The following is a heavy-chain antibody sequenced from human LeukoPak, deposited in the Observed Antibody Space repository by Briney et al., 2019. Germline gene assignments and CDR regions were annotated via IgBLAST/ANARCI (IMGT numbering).Heavy chain of an antibody. V-gene: IGHV1-69*13. CDR2: IIPIFGTA. Sequence: ASVKVSCKASGGTFSSYAISWVRQAPGQGLEWMRGIIPIFGTANYAQKFQGRVTITADESTSTAYMELSSLRSEDTAVYYCARGKIYDSSGYYSLGFDPWGQGTLVTVSS. CDR3: ARGKIYDSSGYYSLGFDP. CDR1: GGTFSSYA. J-gene: IGHJ5*02. D-gene: IGHD3-22*01.